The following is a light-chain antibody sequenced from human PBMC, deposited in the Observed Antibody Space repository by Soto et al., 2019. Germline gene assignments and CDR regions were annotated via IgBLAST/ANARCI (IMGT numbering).Light chain of an antibody. V-gene: IGLV1-44*01. Sequence: QTVVTQTPSASGPPGRRATFFGLAPTLTIGTHPVTWYQQVPGTAPKLLMYRDDQRPSGVPDRFSGSRSGTSASLAIIGLQSDDESDYYCAVWDESLNGLIFGGGTQLTVL. J-gene: IGLJ2*01. CDR1: TLTIGTHP. CDR2: RDD. CDR3: AVWDESLNGLI.